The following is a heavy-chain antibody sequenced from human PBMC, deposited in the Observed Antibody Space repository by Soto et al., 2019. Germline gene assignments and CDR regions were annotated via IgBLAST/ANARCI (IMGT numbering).Heavy chain of an antibody. J-gene: IGHJ6*02. V-gene: IGHV4-59*01. CDR1: GGSISSYY. Sequence: SETLSLSCTVSGGSISSYYWSWIRQPPGKGLEWIGYIYYSGSTNYNPSLKSRVTISVDTSKNQFSLKLSSVTAADTAVYYCARGLAGDYYYGMDVWGQGTTVTVSS. CDR2: IYYSGST. D-gene: IGHD6-19*01. CDR3: ARGLAGDYYYGMDV.